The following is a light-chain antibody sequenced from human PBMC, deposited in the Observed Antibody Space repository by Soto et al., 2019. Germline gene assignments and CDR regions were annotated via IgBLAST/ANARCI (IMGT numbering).Light chain of an antibody. Sequence: QSVLTQPASVSGSPGQSITISCTGTSRDVGGYKYVSWYQQHPGKAPKLIIYEVSNRPSGVSNRFSGSKSGNTAFLTISGLQDEDEADYYCTSYSGSSTLVFGGGTKLTVL. CDR3: TSYSGSSTLV. J-gene: IGLJ2*01. CDR2: EVS. CDR1: SRDVGGYKY. V-gene: IGLV2-14*01.